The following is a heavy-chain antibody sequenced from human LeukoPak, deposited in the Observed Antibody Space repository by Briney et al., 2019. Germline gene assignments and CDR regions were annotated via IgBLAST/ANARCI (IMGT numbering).Heavy chain of an antibody. V-gene: IGHV4-59*12. CDR3: ARGLRFGAGYDY. J-gene: IGHJ4*02. D-gene: IGHD3-10*01. CDR2: IYYSGST. CDR1: GGSISSYY. Sequence: SETLSLTCTVSGGSISSYYWSWIRQPPGKGLEWIGYIYYSGSTNYNPSLKSRVTISVDTSKNQFSLKLSSVTAADTAVYYCARGLRFGAGYDYWGQGTLVTVSS.